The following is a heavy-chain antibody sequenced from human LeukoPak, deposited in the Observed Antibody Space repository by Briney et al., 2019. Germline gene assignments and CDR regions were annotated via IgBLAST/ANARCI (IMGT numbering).Heavy chain of an antibody. Sequence: SETLSPTCAVSGYSISSGYYWGWIRQPPGKGLEWIGSIYHSGSTYYNPSLKSRVTISVDTSKNQFSLKLSSVTAADTAVYYCARVRIARVDPDYFDYWGQGTLVTVSS. V-gene: IGHV4-38-2*01. J-gene: IGHJ4*02. D-gene: IGHD2-15*01. CDR2: IYHSGST. CDR3: ARVRIARVDPDYFDY. CDR1: GYSISSGYY.